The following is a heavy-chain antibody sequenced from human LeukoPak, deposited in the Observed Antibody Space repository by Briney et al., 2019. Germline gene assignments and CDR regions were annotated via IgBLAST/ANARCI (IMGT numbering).Heavy chain of an antibody. CDR2: ISSSGSTI. CDR3: ARVISRFKQGHYYYMDV. D-gene: IGHD3-3*02. V-gene: IGHV3-48*03. J-gene: IGHJ6*03. Sequence: GGSLRLSCAASGFTFSSYEMNWVRQAPGKGLEWVSYISSSGSTIYYADSVKGRFTISRDNAKNSLYLQMNSLRAEDTAVYYCARVISRFKQGHYYYMDVWGKGTTVTISS. CDR1: GFTFSSYE.